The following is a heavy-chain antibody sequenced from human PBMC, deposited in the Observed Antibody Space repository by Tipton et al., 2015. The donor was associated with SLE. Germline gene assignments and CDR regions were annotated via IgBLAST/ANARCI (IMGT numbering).Heavy chain of an antibody. J-gene: IGHJ1*01. V-gene: IGHV3-30*02. D-gene: IGHD1-26*01. CDR3: GRDPSRNRGSGSYSDD. CDR2: IHYEIRST. CDR1: GFKFRDFG. Sequence: SLRLSCAASGFKFRDFGVHWVRQPPGKGMEWVSFIHYEIRSTFYSESANGRFTISRDTSKNTVILEMNQLRADDTAVYYCGRDPSRNRGSGSYSDDWRQGALVIVSS.